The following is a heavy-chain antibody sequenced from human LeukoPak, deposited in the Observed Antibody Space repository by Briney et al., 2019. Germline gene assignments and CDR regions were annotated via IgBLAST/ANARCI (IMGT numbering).Heavy chain of an antibody. CDR3: ARDSDYGDYGDY. CDR1: GYTFTGYY. J-gene: IGHJ4*02. D-gene: IGHD4-17*01. Sequence: GASVKVSSKASGYTFTGYYMHWVRQAPGQGLEWMGWINPNSGGTNYAQKFQGRVTMARDTSISTAYMELSRLRSDDTAVYYCARDSDYGDYGDYWGQGTLVTVSS. V-gene: IGHV1-2*02. CDR2: INPNSGGT.